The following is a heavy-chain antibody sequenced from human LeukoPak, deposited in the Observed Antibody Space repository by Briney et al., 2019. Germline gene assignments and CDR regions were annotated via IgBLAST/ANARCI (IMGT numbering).Heavy chain of an antibody. D-gene: IGHD3-22*01. CDR1: GFTFSDYY. J-gene: IGHJ4*02. V-gene: IGHV3-11*04. CDR3: ARTDSSSSGYFDY. Sequence: GGSLRLSCAASGFTFSDYYMSWIRQAPGKGLEWVSYISSSGSTIYYADSVKGRFTISRDNAKNSLYLQMSCLRAEDTAVYYCARTDSSSSGYFDYWGQGTLVTVSS. CDR2: ISSSGSTI.